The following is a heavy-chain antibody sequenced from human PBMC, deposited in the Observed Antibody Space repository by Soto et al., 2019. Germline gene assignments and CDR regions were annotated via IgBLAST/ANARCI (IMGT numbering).Heavy chain of an antibody. CDR1: GGSISGYY. D-gene: IGHD2-21*02. J-gene: IGHJ6*02. V-gene: IGHV4-59*01. Sequence: SETLSLTCTVSGGSISGYYWSWIRQPPGKGLEWIGYMYNTGSTVYNPSFKSRVTISVDTSKNQFSLKLNSVTAADTAVYYCARFRWGCYGDDCYPLDVWGQGNTVTVSS. CDR3: ARFRWGCYGDDCYPLDV. CDR2: MYNTGST.